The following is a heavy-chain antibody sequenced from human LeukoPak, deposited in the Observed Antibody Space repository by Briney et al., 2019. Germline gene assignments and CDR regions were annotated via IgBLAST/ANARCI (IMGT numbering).Heavy chain of an antibody. V-gene: IGHV3-64*02. CDR2: ISTNGDRT. Sequence: GGSLRLSCAASGFTFSNSAMYWVRQAPGKGLEFVSVISTNGDRTYYADSVKGRFTISRDNSKDTLYLQMGSLRADDMAVYYCARGVAISSSGWYDTFDYWGQGALVTISS. J-gene: IGHJ4*02. D-gene: IGHD6-19*01. CDR1: GFTFSNSA. CDR3: ARGVAISSSGWYDTFDY.